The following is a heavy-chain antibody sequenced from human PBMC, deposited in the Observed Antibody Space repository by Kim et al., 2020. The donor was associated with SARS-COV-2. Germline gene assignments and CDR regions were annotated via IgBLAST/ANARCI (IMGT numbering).Heavy chain of an antibody. CDR3: ARGLKYCISTSCHLANYYYGMDV. CDR1: GDSISGYY. CDR2: MYTSGAT. D-gene: IGHD2-2*01. J-gene: IGHJ6*02. Sequence: SETLSLTCTVSGDSISGYYWSWLRQPAGKGLEWIGHMYTSGATNYNPSLKSRVTMSVDTSKNQFSLKLTSVTAADTAVYYCARGLKYCISTSCHLANYYYGMDVWGQGTTVTVSS. V-gene: IGHV4-4*07.